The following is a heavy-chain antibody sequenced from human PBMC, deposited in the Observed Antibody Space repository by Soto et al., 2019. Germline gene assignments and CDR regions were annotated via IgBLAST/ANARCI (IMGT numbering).Heavy chain of an antibody. CDR2: ISYDGSNK. Sequence: GGSLRLSCAASGFTFSSYAMHWVRQAPGKGLEWVAVISYDGSNKYYADSVKGRFTISRDNSKNTLYLQMNSLRAEDTAVYYCARDRIVVVVAATYGSYFDYWGQGTLVTVSP. CDR1: GFTFSSYA. V-gene: IGHV3-30-3*01. D-gene: IGHD2-15*01. CDR3: ARDRIVVVVAATYGSYFDY. J-gene: IGHJ4*02.